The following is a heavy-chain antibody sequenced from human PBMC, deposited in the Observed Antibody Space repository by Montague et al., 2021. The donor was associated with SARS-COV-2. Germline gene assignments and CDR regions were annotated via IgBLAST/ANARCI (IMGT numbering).Heavy chain of an antibody. D-gene: IGHD2-2*01. CDR2: TYYSGSA. CDR1: GASINAYY. CDR3: ARLAPERHCSVATCSPH. Sequence: SETLSLTCTVSGASINAYYWTWIRQPPGKGLEYIGFTYYSGSANYNPPLKSRVTISVDKSKNQFSLTLTSATAADTAMYYCARLAPERHCSVATCSPHWGQGILVTVSS. V-gene: IGHV4-59*01. J-gene: IGHJ4*02.